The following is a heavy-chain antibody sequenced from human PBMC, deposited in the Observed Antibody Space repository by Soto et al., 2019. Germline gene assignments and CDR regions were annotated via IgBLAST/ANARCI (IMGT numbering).Heavy chain of an antibody. V-gene: IGHV1-69*01. CDR2: IIPIFGTA. D-gene: IGHD2-15*01. CDR1: GGTFSSYA. J-gene: IGHJ5*02. Sequence: QVQLVQSGAEVKKPGSSVKVSCKASGGTFSSYAISWVRQAPGQGLEWMGGIIPIFGTANYAQKFQGRVTITADESTSTAYMELSSLRSEDTAVYYCAREVVVVAATSVNWFDPWGQGTLVTVSS. CDR3: AREVVVVAATSVNWFDP.